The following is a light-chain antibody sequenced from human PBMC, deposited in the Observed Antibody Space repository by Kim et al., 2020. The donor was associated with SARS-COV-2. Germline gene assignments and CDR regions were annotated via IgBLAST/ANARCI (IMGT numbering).Light chain of an antibody. Sequence: QSVLTQPPSASGTPGQRVTISCSGSRSNIGGHSVNWYQQLPATAPKLLIYSNNQRPSGVPDRFSGSKSGTSASLAISGLQSEDEADYYCAAWDDILNGVVFGGGTQLTVL. CDR1: RSNIGGHS. J-gene: IGLJ2*01. CDR3: AAWDDILNGVV. CDR2: SNN. V-gene: IGLV1-44*01.